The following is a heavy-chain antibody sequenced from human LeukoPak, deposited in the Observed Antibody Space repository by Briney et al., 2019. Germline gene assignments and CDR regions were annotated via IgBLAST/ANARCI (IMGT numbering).Heavy chain of an antibody. CDR1: GFTFSSYW. Sequence: GGSLRLPCAASGFTFSSYWMSWVRQAPGKGLEWVANIKHDGSEKYYVDSVKGRFTISRDNAKNSLYLQMNSLRAEDTAVYYCARDGDIVVVPAAIGYYGMDVWGQGTTVTVSS. V-gene: IGHV3-7*01. CDR2: IKHDGSEK. D-gene: IGHD2-2*01. CDR3: ARDGDIVVVPAAIGYYGMDV. J-gene: IGHJ6*02.